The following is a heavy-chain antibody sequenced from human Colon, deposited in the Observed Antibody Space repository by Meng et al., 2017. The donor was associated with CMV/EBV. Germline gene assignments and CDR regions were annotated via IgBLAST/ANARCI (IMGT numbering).Heavy chain of an antibody. CDR2: VSYSGNT. J-gene: IGHJ6*02. Sequence: SETLSLTCTVSGGSINTYYWSWIRQPPGKGLEWIGYVSYSGNTNYNPSLESRVTISVDTSKKQFSLNLSSVTAADTAVYYCARAAEPPFAVLSAAIPTYYGLDVWGQGTTVTVSS. D-gene: IGHD2-2*02. CDR1: GGSINTYY. CDR3: ARAAEPPFAVLSAAIPTYYGLDV. V-gene: IGHV4-59*01.